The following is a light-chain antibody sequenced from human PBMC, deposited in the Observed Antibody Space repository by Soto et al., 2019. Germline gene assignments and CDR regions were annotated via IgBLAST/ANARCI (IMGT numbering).Light chain of an antibody. CDR2: AAS. CDR3: QQSYSTPRT. CDR1: QSISSY. V-gene: IGKV1-39*01. J-gene: IGKJ1*01. Sequence: DIQITPVPSSPFLSFRDKVTITFPASQSISSYLNWYQQKPGKAPKLLIYAASSLQSGVPSRFSGSGSGTDFTLTISSLQPEDFATYYCQQSYSTPRTFGQGTKVDIK.